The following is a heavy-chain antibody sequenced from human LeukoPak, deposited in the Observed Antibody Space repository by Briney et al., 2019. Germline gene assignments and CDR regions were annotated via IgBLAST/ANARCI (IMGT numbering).Heavy chain of an antibody. J-gene: IGHJ4*02. CDR2: INPSGGST. CDR3: ARATMVREFSAGY. CDR1: GYTFTSYY. D-gene: IGHD3-10*01. Sequence: ASVKVSCKASGYTFTSYYMHWVRQAPGQGLEWVGIINPSGGSTSYAQKFQGRVTMTRDMSTSTVYMELSSLRSEDTAVYYCARATMVREFSAGYWGQGTLVTVSS. V-gene: IGHV1-46*01.